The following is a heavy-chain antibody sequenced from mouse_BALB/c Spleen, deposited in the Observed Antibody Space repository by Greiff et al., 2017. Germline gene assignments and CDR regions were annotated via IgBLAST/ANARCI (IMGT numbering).Heavy chain of an antibody. J-gene: IGHJ3*01. V-gene: IGHV3-8*02. D-gene: IGHD2-4*01. Sequence: EVQRVESGPSLVKPSQTLSLTCSVTGDSITSGYWNWIRKFPGNKLEYMGYISYSGSTYYNPSLKSRISITRDTSKNQYYLQLNSVTTEDTATYYCARYWDYDVSFAYWGQGTLVTVSA. CDR1: GDSITSGY. CDR3: ARYWDYDVSFAY. CDR2: ISYSGST.